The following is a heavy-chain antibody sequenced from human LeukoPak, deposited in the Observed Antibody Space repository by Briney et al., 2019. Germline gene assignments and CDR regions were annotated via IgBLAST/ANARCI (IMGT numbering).Heavy chain of an antibody. CDR2: INPNSGGT. J-gene: IGHJ4*02. D-gene: IGHD3-22*01. Sequence: ASVKVSCKASGYTFTGYYMHWVRQAPGQGLEWMGWINPNSGGTNYAQKFQGRVTMTRDTSTSTAYMELSRLRSDDTAVYYCARDLGSGYYYGGDYWGQGTLVTVSS. CDR1: GYTFTGYY. CDR3: ARDLGSGYYYGGDY. V-gene: IGHV1-2*02.